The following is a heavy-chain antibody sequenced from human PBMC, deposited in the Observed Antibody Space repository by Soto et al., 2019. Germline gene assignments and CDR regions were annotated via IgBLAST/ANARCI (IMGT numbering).Heavy chain of an antibody. J-gene: IGHJ4*02. Sequence: GGSLRLSCAASGFTFSSYAMSWVRQAPGKGLEWVSAISGSGGSTYYADSVKGRFTISRDNSKNTLYLQMNSLRAEDTAVYYCAKFSPMVYAMVELYFDYWGQGTLVTVSS. CDR1: GFTFSSYA. D-gene: IGHD2-8*01. CDR2: ISGSGGST. CDR3: AKFSPMVYAMVELYFDY. V-gene: IGHV3-23*01.